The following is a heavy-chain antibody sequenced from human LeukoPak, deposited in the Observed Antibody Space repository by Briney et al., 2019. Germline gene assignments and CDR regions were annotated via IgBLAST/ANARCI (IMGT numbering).Heavy chain of an antibody. J-gene: IGHJ4*02. CDR1: GSTFSSYS. CDR3: ARDLGNFGSGTSYYDY. CDR2: ISGDSRYI. D-gene: IGHD3-10*01. V-gene: IGHV3-21*01. Sequence: GGSLRLSCAASGSTFSSYSMNWVRQAPGKGLEWVSAISGDSRYIYYADSVRGRFTISRDNAENSLYLQMNSLRVEDTAVYYCARDLGNFGSGTSYYDYWGQGTLVTVSS.